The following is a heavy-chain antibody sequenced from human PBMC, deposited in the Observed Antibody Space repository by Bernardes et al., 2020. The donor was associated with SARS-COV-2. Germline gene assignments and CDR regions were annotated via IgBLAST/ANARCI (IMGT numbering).Heavy chain of an antibody. CDR1: GDSISSGGYY. CDR2: IYYSGST. D-gene: IGHD4-17*01. CDR3: ARGTGLRSTPTVVTPPMN. Sequence: SETLSLTCTVSGDSISSGGYYWSWIRQHPGKGLEWIAYIYYSGSTYYNPSLKSRVTISVDTSKNQFSLKLISVTAADTAVYYCARGTGLRSTPTVVTPPMNWGQGTRVTVSS. V-gene: IGHV4-31*03. J-gene: IGHJ4*02.